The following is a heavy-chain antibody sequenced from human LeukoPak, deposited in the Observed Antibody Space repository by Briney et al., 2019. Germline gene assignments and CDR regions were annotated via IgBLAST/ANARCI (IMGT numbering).Heavy chain of an antibody. V-gene: IGHV3-9*03. CDR1: GFTFSSYS. J-gene: IGHJ4*02. D-gene: IGHD2-15*01. Sequence: ALRLSCAASGFTFSSYSMNWVRQAPGKGLEWVSGISWNSGSTGYVASVKGRFTISRDNAKNSLYLQMDSLRAEDMALYYCAKDVSLGFCSGGSCSVHFDYWGQGTLVTVSS. CDR2: ISWNSGST. CDR3: AKDVSLGFCSGGSCSVHFDY.